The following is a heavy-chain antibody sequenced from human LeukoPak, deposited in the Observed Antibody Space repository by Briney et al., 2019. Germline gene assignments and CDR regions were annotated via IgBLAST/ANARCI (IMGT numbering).Heavy chain of an antibody. CDR3: ARAYYDSSGYYSRGYYYGMDV. CDR2: IYYSGST. Sequence: SETLSLTCTVSGLSISSYYWSWIRQPPGKGLQWLGYIYYSGSTNYNPSLKSRVTISVDTSKNQFSLKLSSVTAADTAVYYCARAYYDSSGYYSRGYYYGMDVWGQGTTVTVSS. V-gene: IGHV4-59*01. D-gene: IGHD3-22*01. J-gene: IGHJ6*02. CDR1: GLSISSYY.